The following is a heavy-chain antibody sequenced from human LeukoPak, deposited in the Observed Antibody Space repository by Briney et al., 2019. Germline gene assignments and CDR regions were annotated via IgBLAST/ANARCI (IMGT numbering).Heavy chain of an antibody. CDR2: INLNSGGT. V-gene: IGHV1-2*02. CDR3: AMEIVVVPAAKGSYYYYYMDV. J-gene: IGHJ6*03. CDR1: GYTFTSYY. Sequence: ASVKVSCKASGYTFTSYYMHWVRQAPGQGLEWMGWINLNSGGTNYAQKFQGRVTMTRDTSISTAYMELSRLRSDDTAVYYCAMEIVVVPAAKGSYYYYYMDVWGKGTTVTVSS. D-gene: IGHD2-2*03.